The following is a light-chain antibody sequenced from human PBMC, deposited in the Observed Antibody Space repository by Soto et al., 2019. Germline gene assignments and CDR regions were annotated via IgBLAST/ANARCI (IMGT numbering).Light chain of an antibody. V-gene: IGKV2-24*01. Sequence: DIVLTQTPLSSPVTLGQPASISCRSSQSLVHSDGNTYLSWFHQRPGLPPRLLIDKDSSRFSGVPDRFRGSGAGTDFTLKISRVEAEDVGFYFCMLATHYRPYTFGQGTKLEIK. CDR3: MLATHYRPYT. J-gene: IGKJ2*01. CDR1: QSLVHSDGNTY. CDR2: KDS.